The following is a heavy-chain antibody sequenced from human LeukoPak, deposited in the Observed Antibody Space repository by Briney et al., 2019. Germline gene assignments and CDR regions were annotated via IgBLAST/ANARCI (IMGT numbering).Heavy chain of an antibody. CDR3: ARGRYSGYDWLRGGAGNYFDY. D-gene: IGHD5-12*01. Sequence: SETLSLTCAVSGGSISSGGYSWSWIRQPPGKGLEWIGYIYHSGSTYYNPSLKSRVTISVDTSKNQFSLKLSSVTAADTAVYYCARGRYSGYDWLRGGAGNYFDYWGQGTLVTVSS. J-gene: IGHJ4*02. CDR2: IYHSGST. CDR1: GGSISSGGYS. V-gene: IGHV4-30-2*01.